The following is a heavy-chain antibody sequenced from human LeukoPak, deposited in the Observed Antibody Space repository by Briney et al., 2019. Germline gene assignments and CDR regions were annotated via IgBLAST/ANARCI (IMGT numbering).Heavy chain of an antibody. CDR2: ISNNGRTI. D-gene: IGHD6-13*01. Sequence: GGSLRLSCAASGFIFSDYYMSWIRQAPGKGLEWISYISNNGRTIHYADSVKGRFIISRDNTRKSLYLQMNSLRVEDTAVYYCARAAGWLDPWGRGTLVTVPS. J-gene: IGHJ5*02. CDR1: GFIFSDYY. CDR3: ARAAGWLDP. V-gene: IGHV3-11*01.